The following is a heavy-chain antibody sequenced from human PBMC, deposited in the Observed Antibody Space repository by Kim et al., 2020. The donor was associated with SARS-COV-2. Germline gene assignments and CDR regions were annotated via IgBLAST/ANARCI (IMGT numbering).Heavy chain of an antibody. V-gene: IGHV4-31*03. Sequence: SETLSLTCSVSGGSIRSGGKFWTWIRQHPAKGLEWTGYISYSGNPHYSPSLRSRVSISLQTSENQFSLELTSVTAADTAVYYCARGQPLDYWGQGILVTV. CDR2: ISYSGNP. CDR3: ARGQPLDY. CDR1: GGSIRSGGKF. D-gene: IGHD2-2*01. J-gene: IGHJ4*02.